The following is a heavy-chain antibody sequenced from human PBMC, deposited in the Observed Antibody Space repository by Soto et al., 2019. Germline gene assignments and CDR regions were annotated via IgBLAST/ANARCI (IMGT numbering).Heavy chain of an antibody. CDR3: ATQKGGGIAARPTSFYYYYYGMDV. CDR1: GFTFSSYW. D-gene: IGHD6-6*01. V-gene: IGHV3-74*01. CDR2: INSDGSST. J-gene: IGHJ6*02. Sequence: GGSLRLSCAASGFTFSSYWMHWVRQAPGKGLVWVSRINSDGSSTSYADSVKGRFTISRDNAKNTLYLQMNSLRAEDTAVYYCATQKGGGIAARPTSFYYYYYGMDVWGQGTTVTVSS.